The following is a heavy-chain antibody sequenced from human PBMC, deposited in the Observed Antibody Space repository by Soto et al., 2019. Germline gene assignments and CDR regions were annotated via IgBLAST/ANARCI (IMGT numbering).Heavy chain of an antibody. D-gene: IGHD3-10*01. CDR3: AKERLARGIDY. CDR2: ISSSGSNT. Sequence: GGSLRLSCAASGFTFSHYAMSWVRQAPGKGLDWVSTISSSGSNTYYADSVKGRFSISRDNSKNTVYLEMKNLRAEDTAVYYCAKERLARGIDYWGQGTLVTVSS. V-gene: IGHV3-23*01. J-gene: IGHJ4*02. CDR1: GFTFSHYA.